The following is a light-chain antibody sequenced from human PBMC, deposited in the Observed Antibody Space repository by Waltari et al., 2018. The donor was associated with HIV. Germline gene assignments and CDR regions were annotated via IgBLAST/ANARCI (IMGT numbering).Light chain of an antibody. CDR2: SAS. CDR3: QKYNSAPHA. CDR1: QGISNF. J-gene: IGKJ1*01. V-gene: IGKV1-27*01. Sequence: DVQMTQSPSSLSASVGDRVTITCRASQGISNFLAWYQQKPGKVPKLLIYSASTLQSEVPSRFSGSGSGTDFTLTISSLQPEDVATYYRQKYNSAPHAFGQGTKVEIK.